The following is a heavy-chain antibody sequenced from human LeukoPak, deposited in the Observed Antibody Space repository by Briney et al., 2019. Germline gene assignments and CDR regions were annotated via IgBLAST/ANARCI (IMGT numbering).Heavy chain of an antibody. J-gene: IGHJ4*02. CDR3: AKTEAPASIRASSDS. D-gene: IGHD2-2*01. V-gene: IGHV3-23*01. CDR2: ISGSGSAT. Sequence: GGSLRLSCAASGFTFSNYGMSWVRQAPGKGLEWVSIISGSGSATYNANSVKGRFTTSRDNSNNTLYLQMNSLRAEDTAVYYCAKTEAPASIRASSDSWGQGTLVTVSS. CDR1: GFTFSNYG.